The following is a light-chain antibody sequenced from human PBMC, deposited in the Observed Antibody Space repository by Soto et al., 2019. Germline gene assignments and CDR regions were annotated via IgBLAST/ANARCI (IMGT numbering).Light chain of an antibody. CDR3: QQYGMSPRT. V-gene: IGKV3-20*01. J-gene: IGKJ1*01. Sequence: EIVLTQSPGTLSLSPGERATLSCRASQSVDSSYLAWYQQKPGQAPRLVINGATSRATGIPDRFSGSGSGTDFTLTISRLGPEEFAVYYCQQYGMSPRTFGQGTKVEIK. CDR1: QSVDSSY. CDR2: GAT.